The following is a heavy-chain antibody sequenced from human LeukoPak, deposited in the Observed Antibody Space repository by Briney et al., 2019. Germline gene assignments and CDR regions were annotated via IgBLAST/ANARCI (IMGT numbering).Heavy chain of an antibody. V-gene: IGHV3-30-3*01. J-gene: IGHJ4*02. CDR2: ISYDGSNK. CDR3: ARDTMTTVTFLFDY. CDR1: GFTFSSYA. D-gene: IGHD4-11*01. Sequence: PGGSLRLSCAASGFTFSSYATHWVRQAPGKGLEWVAVISYDGSNKYYADSVKGRFTISRDNSKNTLYLQMNSLRAEDTAVYYCARDTMTTVTFLFDYWGQGTLVTVSS.